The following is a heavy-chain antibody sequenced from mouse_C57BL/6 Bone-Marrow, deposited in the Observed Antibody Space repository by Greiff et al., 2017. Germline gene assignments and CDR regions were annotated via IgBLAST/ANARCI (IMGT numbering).Heavy chain of an antibody. CDR2: IDPENGDT. CDR1: GFNIKDDY. J-gene: IGHJ2*01. D-gene: IGHD1-1*02. V-gene: IGHV14-4*01. CDR3: TTGSYYFDY. Sequence: VQLQPSGAELVRPGASVKLSCTASGFNIKDDYMHWVKQRPEQGLEWIGWIDPENGDTEYASKFQGKATITADTSSNTAYLQLSSLTSEDTAVYYCTTGSYYFDYWGQGTTLTVSS.